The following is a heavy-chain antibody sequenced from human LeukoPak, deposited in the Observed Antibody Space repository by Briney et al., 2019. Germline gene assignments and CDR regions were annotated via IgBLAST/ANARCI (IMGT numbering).Heavy chain of an antibody. V-gene: IGHV6-1*01. J-gene: IGHJ3*02. Sequence: SQTLSLTCAISGDSLSSNSAAWSWIRQSPSRGLEWLGRTYYKSKWYNDYAVSVQSRITINPDTSKNQFSLQLNSVTPEDTAIYYCTGGTGDSDAFNIWGQGTMVTVSS. CDR1: GDSLSSNSAA. CDR2: TYYKSKWYN. D-gene: IGHD7-27*01. CDR3: TGGTGDSDAFNI.